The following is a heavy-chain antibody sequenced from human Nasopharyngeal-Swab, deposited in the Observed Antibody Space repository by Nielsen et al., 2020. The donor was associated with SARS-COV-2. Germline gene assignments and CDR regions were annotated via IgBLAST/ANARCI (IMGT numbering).Heavy chain of an antibody. CDR2: ISSSSSYI. J-gene: IGHJ3*02. V-gene: IGHV3-21*01. Sequence: GESLKISCAASGFTFSSYSMNWVRQAPGKGLEWVSSISSSSSYIYYADSVKGGFTISRDNAKNSLYLQMNSLRAEDTAVYYCARDGGGYYDSSGYYGDAFDIWGQGTMVTVSS. CDR1: GFTFSSYS. CDR3: ARDGGGYYDSSGYYGDAFDI. D-gene: IGHD3-22*01.